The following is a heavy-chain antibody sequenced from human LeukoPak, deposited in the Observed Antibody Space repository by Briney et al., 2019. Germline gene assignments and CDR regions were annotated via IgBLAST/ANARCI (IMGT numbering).Heavy chain of an antibody. Sequence: GGALRLSCAASGFTFDDYAMHWVRQAPGKGLEWVSGISWNSGSIGYADSVKSRFTISRDNAKNSLYLQMNSLRAEDTALYYCAKDMYSSSWYSFDYWGQGTLVTVSS. CDR1: GFTFDDYA. CDR2: ISWNSGSI. D-gene: IGHD6-13*01. J-gene: IGHJ4*02. V-gene: IGHV3-9*01. CDR3: AKDMYSSSWYSFDY.